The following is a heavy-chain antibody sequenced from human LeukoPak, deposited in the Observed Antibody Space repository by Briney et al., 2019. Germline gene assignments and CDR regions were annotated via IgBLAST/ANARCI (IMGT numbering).Heavy chain of an antibody. Sequence: SETLSLTCTVSGGSISSYYWSWIRQPPGKGLERIGYIYYSGSTNYNPSLKSRVTISVDTSKNQFSLKLSSVTAADTAVYYCARYFMGFDYWGQGTLGTVSS. CDR3: ARYFMGFDY. J-gene: IGHJ4*02. V-gene: IGHV4-59*01. CDR2: IYYSGST. CDR1: GGSISSYY. D-gene: IGHD3-9*01.